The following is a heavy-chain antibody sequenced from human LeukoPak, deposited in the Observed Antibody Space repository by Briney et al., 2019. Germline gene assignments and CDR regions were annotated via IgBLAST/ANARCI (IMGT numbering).Heavy chain of an antibody. D-gene: IGHD6-13*01. V-gene: IGHV4-59*01. CDR3: ARGSIAAAEGSHWFDP. J-gene: IGHJ5*02. CDR1: GGSISSYY. CDR2: IYYSGST. Sequence: SETLSLTCTVSGGSISSYYWSWIRQPPGKGLEWIGYIYYSGSTNYNPSLKSRVTISVDTSKYQFSLKLSSVTAADTAVYYCARGSIAAAEGSHWFDPWGQGTLVTVSS.